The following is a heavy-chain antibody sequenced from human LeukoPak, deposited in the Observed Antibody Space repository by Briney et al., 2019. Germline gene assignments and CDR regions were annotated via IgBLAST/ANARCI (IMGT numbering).Heavy chain of an antibody. Sequence: PGGSPRLSCAASGFTFSSYAMHWVRQAPGKGLEWVAVISYDGSNKYYADSVKGRFTISRDNSKNTLYLQMNSLRAEDTAVYYCARGSGYYDYYYYYGMDVWGQGTTVTVSS. D-gene: IGHD3-3*01. CDR3: ARGSGYYDYYYYYGMDV. CDR2: ISYDGSNK. CDR1: GFTFSSYA. J-gene: IGHJ6*02. V-gene: IGHV3-30*04.